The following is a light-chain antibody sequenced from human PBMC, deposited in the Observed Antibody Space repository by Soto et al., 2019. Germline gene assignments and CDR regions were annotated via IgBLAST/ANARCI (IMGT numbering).Light chain of an antibody. V-gene: IGKV1-39*01. CDR2: AAS. CDR3: QQSYSTPRT. Sequence: DIQMTQPPSSLSASVGDRVTITCPASQSIRSYLNWYQQKPGKAPKLLIYAASSLQSGVPSRFSGSGSGTDFTLTISSLQPEDFATYYCQQSYSTPRTFGQGTKVDIK. CDR1: QSIRSY. J-gene: IGKJ1*01.